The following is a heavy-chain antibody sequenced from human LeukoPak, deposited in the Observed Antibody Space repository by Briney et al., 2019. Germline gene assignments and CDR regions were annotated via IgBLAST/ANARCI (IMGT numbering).Heavy chain of an antibody. CDR3: ARVAAAGMI. CDR1: GGSISSSDYY. J-gene: IGHJ4*02. V-gene: IGHV4-39*07. D-gene: IGHD6-13*01. Sequence: SETLSLTCTVSGGSISSSDYYWGWIRQPPGKGLEWIGEINHSGSTNYNPSLKSRVTISVDTSKNQFSLKVSSVTAADTAVYYCARVAAAGMIWGQGTLVTVSS. CDR2: INHSGST.